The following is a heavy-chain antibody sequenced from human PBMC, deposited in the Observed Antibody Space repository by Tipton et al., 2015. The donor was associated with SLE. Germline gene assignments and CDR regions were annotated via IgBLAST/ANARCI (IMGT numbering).Heavy chain of an antibody. D-gene: IGHD4-17*01. J-gene: IGHJ2*01. CDR2: ISTYNGNT. CDR1: AYTFTTYS. Sequence: QSGAEVKNPGASVKVSCKASAYTFTTYSISWVRQAPGQGLEWMGWISTYNGNTNYAQKLQGRVTMTTDTSTSTAYMELRSLRSDDTAVCYCARAVTTGLYWYFDLWGRGTLVTVSS. CDR3: ARAVTTGLYWYFDL. V-gene: IGHV1-18*01.